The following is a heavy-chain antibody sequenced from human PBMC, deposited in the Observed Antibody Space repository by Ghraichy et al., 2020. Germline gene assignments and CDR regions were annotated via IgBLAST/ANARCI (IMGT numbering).Heavy chain of an antibody. CDR2: IYYSGST. V-gene: IGHV4-39*01. Sequence: SETLSLTCTVSGGSISSSSYYWGWIRQPPGKGLEWIGSIYYSGSTYYNPSLKSRVTISVDTSKNQFSLKLSSVTAADTAVYYCARQGRYYGSGSYPAWGQGTLVTVSS. CDR1: GGSISSSSYY. D-gene: IGHD3-10*01. CDR3: ARQGRYYGSGSYPA. J-gene: IGHJ5*02.